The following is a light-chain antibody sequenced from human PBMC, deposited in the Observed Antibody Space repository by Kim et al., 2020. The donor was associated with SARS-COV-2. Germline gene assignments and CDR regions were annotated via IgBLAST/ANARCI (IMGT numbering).Light chain of an antibody. CDR1: QSVSSN. CDR3: QQYNNWPYS. J-gene: IGKJ2*03. CDR2: GAS. Sequence: SESPGARATLPCRAGQSVSSNLAWYQQKPGQAPRLLIYGASTRATGIPARFSGSGSGTEFTLTISSLQSEDFAVYYCQQYNNWPYSFGQGTKLEI. V-gene: IGKV3-15*01.